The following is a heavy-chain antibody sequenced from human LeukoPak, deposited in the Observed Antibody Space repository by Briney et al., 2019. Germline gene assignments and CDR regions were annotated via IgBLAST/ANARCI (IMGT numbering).Heavy chain of an antibody. D-gene: IGHD7-27*01. J-gene: IGHJ4*02. Sequence: ASVKVSCKASGYTFIHYCIHWVRQAPGQGLEWMGRINSNSGVTEYTQKFQGRVTMTRDTSITTVYMKQSSLTSDEPAAYYCARDLSSTSNWELDYWVQGTLGTGSS. CDR3: ARDLSSTSNWELDY. CDR2: INSNSGVT. V-gene: IGHV1-2*06. CDR1: GYTFIHYC.